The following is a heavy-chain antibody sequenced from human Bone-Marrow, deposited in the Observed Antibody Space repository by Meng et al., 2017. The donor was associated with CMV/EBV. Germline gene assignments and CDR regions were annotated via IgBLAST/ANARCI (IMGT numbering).Heavy chain of an antibody. D-gene: IGHD3-22*01. CDR2: IYYSGST. CDR1: GGSVSSGSYY. Sequence: SETLSLTCTVSGGSVSSGSYYWSWIRQPPGKGLEWIGYIYYSGSTNYNPSLKSRVTISVDTSKNQFSLKLSSVTAADTAVYYCARDPGERYYYDSSGYYDYWGQGTRVNVAS. V-gene: IGHV4-61*01. CDR3: ARDPGERYYYDSSGYYDY. J-gene: IGHJ4*02.